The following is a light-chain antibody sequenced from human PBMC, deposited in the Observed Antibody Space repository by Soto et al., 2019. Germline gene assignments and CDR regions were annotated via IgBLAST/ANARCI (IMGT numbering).Light chain of an antibody. J-gene: IGKJ5*01. CDR2: GAS. V-gene: IGKV3-20*01. Sequence: EKVLTQSPATLSLSPGERATLSCRASQSVSSSYLAWYQQKPGQAPRLLIYGASSRATGIPDRFSGSGSGTDFTLTISRLEPEDFAVYYCQQYGSSLITFGQGTRLEIK. CDR3: QQYGSSLIT. CDR1: QSVSSSY.